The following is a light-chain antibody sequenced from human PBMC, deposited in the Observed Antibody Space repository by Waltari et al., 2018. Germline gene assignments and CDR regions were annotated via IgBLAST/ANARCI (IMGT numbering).Light chain of an antibody. Sequence: QSALTQPASVSGSPGPSIPISCTGTSSDVGGFYFSSWYQQHPAKAPKLIISNVSRRPSGVSYRFSGSKSGNRASLTISGLQAEDEATYYCSSYTSDYTYVFGTGTEVTVV. V-gene: IGLV2-14*03. J-gene: IGLJ1*01. CDR1: SSDVGGFYF. CDR2: NVS. CDR3: SSYTSDYTYV.